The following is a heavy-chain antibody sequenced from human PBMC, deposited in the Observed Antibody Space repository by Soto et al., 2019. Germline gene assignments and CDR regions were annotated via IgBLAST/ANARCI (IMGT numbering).Heavy chain of an antibody. CDR2: INPNGGST. CDR3: TRGLASGDY. V-gene: IGHV1-46*03. D-gene: IGHD6-6*01. CDR1: GYIFTNFY. J-gene: IGHJ4*02. Sequence: QVQLVQPGAEVKKPGASEKFSCKASGYIFTNFYIHWVRQAPGQGLEWIGIINPNGGSTNYAQNFQGRVTMTRDTSTSTGYMDLSSLRSEDTAVYHCTRGLASGDYWGQGTLITVSS.